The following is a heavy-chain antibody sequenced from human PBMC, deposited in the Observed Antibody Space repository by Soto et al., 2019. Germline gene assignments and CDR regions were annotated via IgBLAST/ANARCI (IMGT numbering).Heavy chain of an antibody. J-gene: IGHJ4*02. Sequence: EVQLVESGGGLVQPGGSLRLSCAASGFTFSSYNMNWVRQAPGKGLQWVSFIRSSSSTIHYADSVRGRFTIYRDNAKNSLYLQMNSLRDEDTAVYYCARDHSVTTYSFDYWGPGTLDTVSS. D-gene: IGHD4-4*01. V-gene: IGHV3-48*02. CDR2: IRSSSSTI. CDR3: ARDHSVTTYSFDY. CDR1: GFTFSSYN.